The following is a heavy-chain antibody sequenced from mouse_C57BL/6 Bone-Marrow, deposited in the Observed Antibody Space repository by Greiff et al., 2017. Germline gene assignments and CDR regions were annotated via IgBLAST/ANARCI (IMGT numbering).Heavy chain of an antibody. Sequence: QVQLQQSGAELVMPGASVKLSCKASGYTFTSYWMHWVKQRPGQGLEWIGEIDPSDSYTNYNQKFKGKSTLTVEKSSSTAYMQLSSLTSEDSAVXYGARWGGHYFDYWGQGTTLTVSS. CDR2: IDPSDSYT. J-gene: IGHJ2*01. V-gene: IGHV1-69*01. CDR1: GYTFTSYW. CDR3: ARWGGHYFDY.